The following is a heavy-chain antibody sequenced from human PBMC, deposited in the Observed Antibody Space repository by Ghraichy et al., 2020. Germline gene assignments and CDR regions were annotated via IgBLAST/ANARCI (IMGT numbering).Heavy chain of an antibody. CDR2: ISGSGGST. V-gene: IGHV3-23*01. CDR3: AKDSFYGSGSYYNSPQGY. D-gene: IGHD3-10*01. CDR1: GFTFSSYA. J-gene: IGHJ4*02. Sequence: SLRLSCAASGFTFSSYAMSWVRQAPGKGLEWVSAISGSGGSTYYADSVKGRFTISRDNSKNTLYLQMNSLRAEDTAVYYCAKDSFYGSGSYYNSPQGYWGQGTLVTVSS.